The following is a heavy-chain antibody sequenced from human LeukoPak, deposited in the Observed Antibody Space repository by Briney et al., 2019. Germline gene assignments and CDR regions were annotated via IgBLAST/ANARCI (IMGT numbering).Heavy chain of an antibody. Sequence: SETLSLTCAVYGGSFSGYYWSWIRQPPGKGLEWIGEINRSGSTNYNPSLKSRVTISVDTSKNQFSLKLSSVTAADTAVYYCARGVPTVTTWRLDYWGQGTLVTVSS. V-gene: IGHV4-34*01. CDR3: ARGVPTVTTWRLDY. D-gene: IGHD4-17*01. CDR2: INRSGST. CDR1: GGSFSGYY. J-gene: IGHJ4*02.